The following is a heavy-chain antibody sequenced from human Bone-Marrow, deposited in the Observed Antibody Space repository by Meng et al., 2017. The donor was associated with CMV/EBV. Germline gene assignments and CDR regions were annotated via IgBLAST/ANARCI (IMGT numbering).Heavy chain of an antibody. D-gene: IGHD3-22*01. Sequence: GGSLRLSCAASGFTFSSYGMHWVRQAPGKGLEWVAFIRYDGSNKYYADSVKGRFTISRDNSKNTLYLQMNSLRAEGTAVYYCAKDSSGYYGCTDYWGQGTLVTVSS. V-gene: IGHV3-30*02. J-gene: IGHJ4*02. CDR1: GFTFSSYG. CDR2: IRYDGSNK. CDR3: AKDSSGYYGCTDY.